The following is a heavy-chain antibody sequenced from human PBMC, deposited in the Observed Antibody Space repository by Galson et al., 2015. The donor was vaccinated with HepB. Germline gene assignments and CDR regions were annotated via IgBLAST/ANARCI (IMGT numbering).Heavy chain of an antibody. J-gene: IGHJ2*01. Sequence: SLRLSCAASGFTVSSNYMNWVRQAPGKGLEWGSIIYSGGSTYYADSVKRRFTIIRHNSKNTVYLQMNTLSAEGTAVYYCARALGIGVGWYFDRWGRGTLVTVSS. CDR3: ARALGIGVGWYFDR. CDR1: GFTVSSNY. CDR2: IYSGGST. V-gene: IGHV3-53*04. D-gene: IGHD6-19*01.